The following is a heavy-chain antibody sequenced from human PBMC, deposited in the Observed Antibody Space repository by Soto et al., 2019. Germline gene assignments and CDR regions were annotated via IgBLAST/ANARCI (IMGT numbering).Heavy chain of an antibody. D-gene: IGHD3-10*01. CDR2: ISSSSSYI. J-gene: IGHJ3*02. V-gene: IGHV3-21*01. CDR3: ARLWFGELFGMGDAFDI. Sequence: EVQLVESGGGLVKPGGSLRLSCAASGFTFSSYSMNWVRQAPGKGLEWVSSISSSSSYIYYADSVKGRFTISRDNAKNSLYLQMNSVSGKDTAVYYCARLWFGELFGMGDAFDIWGQGTMVTVSS. CDR1: GFTFSSYS.